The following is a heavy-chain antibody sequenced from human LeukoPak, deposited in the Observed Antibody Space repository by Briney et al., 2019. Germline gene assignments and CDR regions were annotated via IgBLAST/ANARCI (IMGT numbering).Heavy chain of an antibody. CDR2: TRQDEREK. D-gene: IGHD1-26*01. CDR1: GFSFNSAW. CDR3: ASAGVVGASTYWYFDL. Sequence: PGGSLRLSCATSGFSFNSAWMSWVRQAPGKGLEWVASTRQDEREKYHADSVKGRFTISRDNAESSLHLQMNSLRAEDTAIYYCASAGVVGASTYWYFDLWGRGTRVTVSS. V-gene: IGHV3-7*01. J-gene: IGHJ2*01.